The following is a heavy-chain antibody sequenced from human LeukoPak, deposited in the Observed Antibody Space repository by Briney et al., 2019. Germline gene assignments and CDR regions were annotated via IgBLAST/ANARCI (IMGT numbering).Heavy chain of an antibody. J-gene: IGHJ4*02. D-gene: IGHD1-14*01. V-gene: IGHV4-34*01. CDR2: INHSGST. Sequence: SETLSLTCAVSGGSFTGYYWSWIRQPPGKGLEWIGEINHSGSTNYNPSLKSRVTISVDTSKNQFSLKLSSVTAADTAVYYCARKKGSRTYFDYWGQGTLVTVSS. CDR3: ARKKGSRTYFDY. CDR1: GGSFTGYY.